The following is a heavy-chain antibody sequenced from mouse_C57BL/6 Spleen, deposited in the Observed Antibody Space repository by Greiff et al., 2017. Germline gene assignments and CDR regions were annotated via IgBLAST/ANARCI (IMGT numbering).Heavy chain of an antibody. J-gene: IGHJ2*01. CDR1: GYTFTSYW. Sequence: QVQLQQPGAELVKPGASVKLSCKASGYTFTSYWMHWVKQRPGQGLEWIGMIHPNSGSTNYNEKFKSKATLTVDKSSSTAYMQLSSLTSEDSAVYYCSRNSGRNYDVHYFDYWGQGTTLTVSS. CDR2: IHPNSGST. CDR3: SRNSGRNYDVHYFDY. V-gene: IGHV1-64*01. D-gene: IGHD2-1*01.